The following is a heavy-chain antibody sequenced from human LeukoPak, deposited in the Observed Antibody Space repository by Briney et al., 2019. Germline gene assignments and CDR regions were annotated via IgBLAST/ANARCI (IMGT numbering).Heavy chain of an antibody. J-gene: IGHJ4*02. V-gene: IGHV3-7*01. Sequence: GGSLRLSCAASGFTFSSYGMHWVRQAPGKGLEWVANIKQDGSETYYVDSVKGRFTISRDNAKNSLYLQMNSLRAEDTAVYYCARDSPYYDILTGYYSRSYYFDYWGQGTLVTVSS. CDR3: ARDSPYYDILTGYYSRSYYFDY. CDR2: IKQDGSET. CDR1: GFTFSSYG. D-gene: IGHD3-9*01.